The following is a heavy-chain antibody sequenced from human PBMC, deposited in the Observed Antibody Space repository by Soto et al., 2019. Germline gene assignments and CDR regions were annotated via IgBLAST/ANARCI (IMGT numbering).Heavy chain of an antibody. Sequence: GGSLRLSCAASGFTFSGSAMHWVRQASGKGLEWVGRIRSKANSYATAYAASVKGRFTISRDDSKNTAYLQMNSLKTEDTAVYYCTRHVAIAAAGGLGPFDIWGQGTMVTVSS. D-gene: IGHD6-13*01. V-gene: IGHV3-73*01. J-gene: IGHJ3*02. CDR3: TRHVAIAAAGGLGPFDI. CDR1: GFTFSGSA. CDR2: IRSKANSYAT.